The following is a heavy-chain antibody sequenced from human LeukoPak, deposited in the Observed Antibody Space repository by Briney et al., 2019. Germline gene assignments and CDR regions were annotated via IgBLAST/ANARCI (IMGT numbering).Heavy chain of an antibody. CDR1: GYTFTSYG. J-gene: IGHJ6*03. V-gene: IGHV1-2*02. CDR2: INPNSGGT. Sequence: ASVKVSCKASGYTFTSYGISWVRQAPGQGLEWMGWINPNSGGTNYAQKFQGRVTMTRDTSISTAYMDVSRLTSDDTAVYYCARGAKSYYYYHMDVWGKGTTVTVSS. CDR3: ARGAKSYYYYHMDV.